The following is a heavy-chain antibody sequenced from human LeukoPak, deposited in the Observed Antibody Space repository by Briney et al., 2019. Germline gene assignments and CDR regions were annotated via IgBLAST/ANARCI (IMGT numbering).Heavy chain of an antibody. CDR2: ISSSGCTI. CDR3: ARDRPSDYVWGSYRYRASDFVY. J-gene: IGHJ4*02. Sequence: PGGSLRLSCAASGFTFSSYEMNWVRQAPGKGLEWVSYISSSGCTIYYADSVKGRFTISRNNAKNSLYLQMNSLRAEDTAVYYCARDRPSDYVWGSYRYRASDFVYWGQGTLVTVSS. CDR1: GFTFSSYE. V-gene: IGHV3-48*03. D-gene: IGHD3-16*02.